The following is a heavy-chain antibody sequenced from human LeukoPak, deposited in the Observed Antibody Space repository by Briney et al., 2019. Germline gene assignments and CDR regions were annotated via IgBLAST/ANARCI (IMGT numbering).Heavy chain of an antibody. V-gene: IGHV1-2*02. CDR1: GYTFTGYY. J-gene: IGHJ6*03. CDR3: ARVGSSSWSLHYYYYYMDV. D-gene: IGHD6-13*01. CDR2: INPNSGGT. Sequence: GASVKVSCKASGYTFTGYYMHWVRQAPGQGLEWMGWINPNSGGTNYAQKFQGRVTMTRDTSISTAYMELSRLRSDDTAVYYCARVGSSSWSLHYYYYYMDVWGKGTTVTISS.